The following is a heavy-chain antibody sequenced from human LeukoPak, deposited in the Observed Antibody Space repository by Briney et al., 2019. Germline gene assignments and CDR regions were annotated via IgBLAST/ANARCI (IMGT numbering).Heavy chain of an antibody. CDR1: GVSISSYY. CDR3: ARQTMATADAFDI. Sequence: SETLSLTCTVSGVSISSYYWSWIRQPPGKGLEWIGYIYYSGSTDYSGSTDYNPSLKSRVTISVDTSKKQFSLKLSSVTAGDTAVYYCARQTMATADAFDIWGQGTMVTVSS. V-gene: IGHV4-59*08. CDR2: IYYSGSTDYSGST. J-gene: IGHJ3*02. D-gene: IGHD5-12*01.